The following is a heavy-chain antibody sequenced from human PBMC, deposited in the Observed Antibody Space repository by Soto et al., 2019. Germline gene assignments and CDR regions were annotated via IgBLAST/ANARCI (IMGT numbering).Heavy chain of an antibody. CDR1: GFTFDDYA. Sequence: EVQLVESGGGLVQPGRSLRLSCAASGFTFDDYAMHWVRQAPGKGLEWVSGISWNSGSIGYADSVKGRFTISRDNAKNSLDLQMNSLSAEDTALYYCAKDIGDAVFGVVIAYFDYWGQGTLFTVSS. J-gene: IGHJ4*02. CDR2: ISWNSGSI. D-gene: IGHD3-3*01. V-gene: IGHV3-9*01. CDR3: AKDIGDAVFGVVIAYFDY.